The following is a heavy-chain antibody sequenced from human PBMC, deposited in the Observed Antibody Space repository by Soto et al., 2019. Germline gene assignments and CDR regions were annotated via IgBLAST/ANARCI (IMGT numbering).Heavy chain of an antibody. D-gene: IGHD3-10*01. CDR1: GGSISSYY. CDR3: ARDLGYYGSGSSLIDYYYYYGMDV. Sequence: XETLSLTCTVSGGSISSYYWSWIRQPPGKGLEWIGYIYYSGSTNYNPSLKSRVTISVDTSKNQFSLKLSSVTAADTAVYYCARDLGYYGSGSSLIDYYYYYGMDVWGQGTTVTVSS. J-gene: IGHJ6*02. CDR2: IYYSGST. V-gene: IGHV4-59*01.